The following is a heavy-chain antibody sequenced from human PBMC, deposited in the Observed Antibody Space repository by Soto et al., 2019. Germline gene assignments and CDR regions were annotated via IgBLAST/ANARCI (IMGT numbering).Heavy chain of an antibody. D-gene: IGHD2-8*02. V-gene: IGHV4-34*01. CDR1: GGSFSGYY. CDR2: INHSGST. Sequence: QVQLQQWGAGLLKPSETLSLTCAVYGGSFSGYYWTWIRQPPGTGLEWIGEINHSGSTNSNPSLKSRVTISVDTSKNQFSLKLTSVTAADTAVYYCARDKITGLFDYWGQGPLVTVS. CDR3: ARDKITGLFDY. J-gene: IGHJ4*02.